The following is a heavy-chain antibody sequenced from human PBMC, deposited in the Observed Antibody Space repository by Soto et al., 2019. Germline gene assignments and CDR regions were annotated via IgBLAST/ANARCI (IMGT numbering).Heavy chain of an antibody. D-gene: IGHD6-19*01. V-gene: IGHV3-30*18. Sequence: QVQLVESGGGVVQPGRSLRLSCAASGFTFSSYGMHWVRQAPGKGLEWVAVISYDGSNKYYADSVKGRFTISRDNSKNTLYLQMNSLRAEDTAVYYCAKGGISSGWYYYYYYGMDVWGQGTTVTVSS. CDR3: AKGGISSGWYYYYYYGMDV. CDR2: ISYDGSNK. J-gene: IGHJ6*02. CDR1: GFTFSSYG.